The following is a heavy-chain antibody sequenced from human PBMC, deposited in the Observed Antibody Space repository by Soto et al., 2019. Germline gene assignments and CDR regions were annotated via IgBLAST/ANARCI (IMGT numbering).Heavy chain of an antibody. V-gene: IGHV2-26*01. J-gene: IGHJ4*02. D-gene: IGHD1-7*01. CDR2: IFSNDEK. CDR1: GFSLSNARMG. Sequence: QVTLKESGPVLVKPTEPLTLTCTVSGFSLSNARMGVSWIRQPPGKALEWLAHIFSNDEKSYSTSLKSRLTNSKETSKSQVVLTMTNMDPVDTATYYCARIITGPTGPILDYWGQGTLVTVSS. CDR3: ARIITGPTGPILDY.